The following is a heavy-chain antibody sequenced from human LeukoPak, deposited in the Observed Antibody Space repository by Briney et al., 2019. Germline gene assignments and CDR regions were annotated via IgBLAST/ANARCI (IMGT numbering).Heavy chain of an antibody. CDR2: ISYDGTKQ. J-gene: IGHJ4*02. CDR1: GFIFKNFG. CDR3: ARDHYFDISGYLDY. V-gene: IGHV3-30*19. Sequence: GGSLRLSCVASGFIFKNFGMHWVRQAPGKGLEWLAVISYDGTKQYFADSVKGRFTISRDNVKNSLYLEMNSLRVEDSAVYYCARDHYFDISGYLDYWGQGTPVTVSS. D-gene: IGHD3-22*01.